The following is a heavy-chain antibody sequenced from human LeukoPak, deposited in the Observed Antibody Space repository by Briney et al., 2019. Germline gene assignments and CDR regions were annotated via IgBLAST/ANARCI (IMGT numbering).Heavy chain of an antibody. CDR2: ISGSGGST. D-gene: IGHD3-3*01. V-gene: IGHV3-23*01. CDR3: AKAPYYDFWSGYSDY. CDR1: GFTFGTYG. Sequence: GGSLRLSCEASGFTFGTYGMTWVRQAPGKGLEWVSAISGSGGSTYYADSVKGRFTISRDNSKNTLYLQMNSLRAEDTAVYYCAKAPYYDFWSGYSDYWGQGTLVTVSS. J-gene: IGHJ4*02.